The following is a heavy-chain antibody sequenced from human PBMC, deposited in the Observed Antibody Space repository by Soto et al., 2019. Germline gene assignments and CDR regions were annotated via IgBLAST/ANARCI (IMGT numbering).Heavy chain of an antibody. Sequence: EVQLLESGGGLVQPGGSLRLSCAASGVTFNNYAMAWVRQAPGKGLEWVSGITGSGENTYYAHFVKGRFTISRDNSKNTLYLQMNSLSVEDTAVFYCAKGLNECGGNWFDPWGQGTLVTVSS. CDR3: AKGLNECGGNWFDP. J-gene: IGHJ5*02. V-gene: IGHV3-23*01. CDR1: GVTFNNYA. CDR2: ITGSGENT. D-gene: IGHD1-1*01.